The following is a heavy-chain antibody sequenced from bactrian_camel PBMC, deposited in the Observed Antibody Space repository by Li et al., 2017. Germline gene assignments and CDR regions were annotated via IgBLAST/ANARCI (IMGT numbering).Heavy chain of an antibody. D-gene: IGHD1*01. CDR2: SSSGALSL. Sequence: VQLVESGGGLAQPGGSLRLSCVASGFPFSANHMSWVRQAPGKGLEWVSSSSSGALSLVYADSVKGRFTISRDNAKNTVYLLMNSLKPEDTAVYYCVKPNPDARGGFDHWGQGTQVTVS. CDR3: VKPNPDARGGFDH. CDR1: GFPFSANH. V-gene: IGHV3S40*01. J-gene: IGHJ4*01.